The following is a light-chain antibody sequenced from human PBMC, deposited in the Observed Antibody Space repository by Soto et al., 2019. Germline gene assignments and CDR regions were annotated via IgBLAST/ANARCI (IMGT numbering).Light chain of an antibody. CDR2: WAS. V-gene: IGKV4-1*01. Sequence: DIPLTHSPYSLAVSLREGATLHFKPSQSVLYSSNNKNYLAWYQQKPGQPPKLLIYWASTRESGVPDRFSGSGSGTDFTLTISSLQAEDVAVYYCQQYYSTTITFGQGTRLEIK. CDR1: QSVLYSSNNKNY. CDR3: QQYYSTTIT. J-gene: IGKJ5*01.